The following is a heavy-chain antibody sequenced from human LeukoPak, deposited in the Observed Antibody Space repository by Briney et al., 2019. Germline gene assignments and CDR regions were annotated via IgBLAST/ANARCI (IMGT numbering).Heavy chain of an antibody. Sequence: GGSLRLSCAASGFNLRSYEMNWVRQAPGKGLEWVSYISSSGSTIYYADSVKGRFTISRDNAKNSLYLQMNSLRAEDTAVYYCAELGITMIGGVWGKGTTVTISS. CDR3: AELGITMIGGV. D-gene: IGHD3-10*02. J-gene: IGHJ6*04. CDR2: ISSSGSTI. CDR1: GFNLRSYE. V-gene: IGHV3-48*03.